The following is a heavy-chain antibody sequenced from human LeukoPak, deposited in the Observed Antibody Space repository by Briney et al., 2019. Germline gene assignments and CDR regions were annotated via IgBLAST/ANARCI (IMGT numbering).Heavy chain of an antibody. V-gene: IGHV3-49*04. CDR3: TTVGATTGPVY. CDR2: IRSKANGGTT. CDR1: GFNFGDYA. D-gene: IGHD1-26*01. Sequence: GGSLRRSCTAPGFNFGDYAMTWVRQAPGKGLQWVGFIRSKANGGTTEYAASVKGRITISRDDSKSIAFLQMNSLKTEDTAVYYCTTVGATTGPVYWRQGTLVTVSS. J-gene: IGHJ4*02.